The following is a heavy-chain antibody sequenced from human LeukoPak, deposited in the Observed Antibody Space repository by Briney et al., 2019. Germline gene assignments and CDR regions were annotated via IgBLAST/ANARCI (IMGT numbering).Heavy chain of an antibody. J-gene: IGHJ6*02. CDR2: IRTKVNSYAT. CDR1: GFTFSGSG. Sequence: GGSLKLSCAASGFTFSGSGMHWVRQASGKGLEWIGRIRTKVNSYATAYAASVKGRFTTSRDDSKNTAYLQMDSLKTEDTAVYYCSRGISGYGMDVWGQGTTVTVSS. V-gene: IGHV3-73*01. CDR3: SRGISGYGMDV. D-gene: IGHD6-13*01.